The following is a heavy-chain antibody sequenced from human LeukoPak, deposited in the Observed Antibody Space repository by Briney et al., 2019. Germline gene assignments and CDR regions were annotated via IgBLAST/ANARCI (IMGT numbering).Heavy chain of an antibody. Sequence: SETLSLTCTVSGDSISGSNYHWGWIRQPPGKGLEWLGTVHHTGRAFYNPSLRGRTTVSVDTSKNQFSLKLTSVTAADAAVYYCAREPDAWGQGTLVTVSS. CDR2: VHHTGRA. CDR3: AREPDA. V-gene: IGHV4-39*07. CDR1: GDSISGSNYH. J-gene: IGHJ5*02.